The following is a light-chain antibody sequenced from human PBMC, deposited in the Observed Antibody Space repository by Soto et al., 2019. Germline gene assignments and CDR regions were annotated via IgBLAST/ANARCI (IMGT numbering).Light chain of an antibody. CDR3: SSYTSSSTLV. Sequence: QSALTQPASVSGSPGQSITISCTGTSSDVGGYNCVSWYQQHPGKAPKVMIYDVSNRPSGVSNRFSGSKSGNTASLTISGLQADDEADYYCSSYTSSSTLVFGGGTKLTVL. CDR2: DVS. J-gene: IGLJ2*01. V-gene: IGLV2-14*01. CDR1: SSDVGGYNC.